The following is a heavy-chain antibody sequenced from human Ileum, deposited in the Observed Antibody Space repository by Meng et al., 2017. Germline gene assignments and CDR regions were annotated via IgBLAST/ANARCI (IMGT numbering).Heavy chain of an antibody. Sequence: QVQLLQSGAEVKKPWASVKVSCKASGYTFTTYGISWVRQAPGQGLEWMGWMNTDKGNTNYAQKFQGRVTMTRDTSTSTAYMELRSLRSDDTAVYYCAREGAYNGGDYWGQGTLVTVSS. J-gene: IGHJ4*02. CDR2: MNTDKGNT. D-gene: IGHD1-1*01. V-gene: IGHV1-18*01. CDR1: GYTFTTYG. CDR3: AREGAYNGGDY.